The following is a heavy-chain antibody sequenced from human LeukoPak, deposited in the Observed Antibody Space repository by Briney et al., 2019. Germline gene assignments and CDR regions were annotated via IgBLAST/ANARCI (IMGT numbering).Heavy chain of an antibody. D-gene: IGHD6-19*01. CDR2: ISSSSSYI. Sequence: GGSLRLSCTAYGFTFSSYSMNWVRQAPGKGLEWVSSISSSSSYIYYADSVKGRFTISRDNAKNSLYLQMNSLRAEDTAVYYCAREQYSSGWYRFDYWGQGTLVTVSS. CDR3: AREQYSSGWYRFDY. CDR1: GFTFSSYS. J-gene: IGHJ4*02. V-gene: IGHV3-21*01.